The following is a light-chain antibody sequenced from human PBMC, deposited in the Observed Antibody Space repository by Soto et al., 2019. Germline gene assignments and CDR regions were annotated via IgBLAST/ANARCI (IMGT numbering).Light chain of an antibody. CDR2: GAS. J-gene: IGKJ1*01. CDR1: QSVSSTY. V-gene: IGKV3-20*01. Sequence: EIVLTQSPGTLSLTPGERATLSCRASQSVSSTYLAWYQQKPGQAPRLLIYGASSRVTGIPDRFSGSGSGTDITLTISRLEPEDFAVYYCQQYGSSGTFGQGTKVDI. CDR3: QQYGSSGT.